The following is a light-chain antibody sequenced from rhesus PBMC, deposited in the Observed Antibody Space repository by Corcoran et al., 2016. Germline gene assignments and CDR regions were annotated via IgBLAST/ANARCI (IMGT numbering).Light chain of an antibody. CDR1: QNIYST. CDR2: AAS. CDR3: RHSYDKPYS. V-gene: IGKV1S12*01. J-gene: IGKJ2*01. Sequence: DIQMTQSPSALSASVGDRVTISCRASQNIYSTLAWYQLKPGKAPKLLLYAASSLQTGFPSRFRRSGSGTDFTLTTSSLQPEDSAACYCRHSYDKPYSFGHGTKVEIK.